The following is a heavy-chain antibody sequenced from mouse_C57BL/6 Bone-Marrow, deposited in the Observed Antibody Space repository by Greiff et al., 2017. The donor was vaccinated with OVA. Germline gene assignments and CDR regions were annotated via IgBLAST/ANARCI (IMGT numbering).Heavy chain of an antibody. CDR1: GFTFSSYA. V-gene: IGHV5-4*03. J-gene: IGHJ4*01. CDR2: ISDGGSYT. Sequence: EVKVVESGGGLVKPGGSLKLSCAASGFTFSSYAMSWVRQTPEKRLEWVATISDGGSYTYYPDNVKGRFTISRDNAKNNLYLQMSHLKSEDTAMYYCASMIVTSYYYAMDYWGQGTSVTVSS. CDR3: ASMIVTSYYYAMDY. D-gene: IGHD2-3*01.